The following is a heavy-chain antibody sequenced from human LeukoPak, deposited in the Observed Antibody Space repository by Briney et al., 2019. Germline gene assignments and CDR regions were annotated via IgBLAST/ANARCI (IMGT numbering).Heavy chain of an antibody. CDR1: GGSISSGDYY. Sequence: SETLSLTCTVSGGSISSGDYYWNWIRQPPGKGLEWIGYIYYSGSTYYNPSLKSRVTISVDTSKNQFSLKLSSVTAADTAVYYCASRDDYGDYGAVGYWGQGTLVTVSS. D-gene: IGHD4-17*01. CDR2: IYYSGST. CDR3: ASRDDYGDYGAVGY. J-gene: IGHJ4*02. V-gene: IGHV4-30-4*01.